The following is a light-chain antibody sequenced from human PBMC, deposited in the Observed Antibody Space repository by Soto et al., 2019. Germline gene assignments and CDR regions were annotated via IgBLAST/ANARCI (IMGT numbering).Light chain of an antibody. J-gene: IGKJ1*01. CDR2: WAS. Sequence: DIVMTQSPDSLAVSLGERATINCKSSQSVLYSSNNNNYLAWYQQKPGQPPKLLIYWASTRESGVPDRFSGSGSGTDFTLTISSLQAEDVAVYYCQQYDSTPRTFGQGTKVEIK. CDR3: QQYDSTPRT. V-gene: IGKV4-1*01. CDR1: QSVLYSSNNNNY.